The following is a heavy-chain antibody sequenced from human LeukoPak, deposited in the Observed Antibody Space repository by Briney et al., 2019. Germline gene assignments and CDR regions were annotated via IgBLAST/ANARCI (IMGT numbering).Heavy chain of an antibody. J-gene: IGHJ6*03. CDR3: AREVHYYYYMDV. V-gene: IGHV1-2*02. CDR2: INPNSGGT. CDR1: GYTFTGYY. Sequence: ASVKVSCKASGYTFTGYYMHWVRQAPGQGLEWMGWINPNSGGTNYAQKFQGRVTMTRDTSISTAYMELSRLRSDDTAVYYCAREVHYYYYMDVWGKGTTVTISS.